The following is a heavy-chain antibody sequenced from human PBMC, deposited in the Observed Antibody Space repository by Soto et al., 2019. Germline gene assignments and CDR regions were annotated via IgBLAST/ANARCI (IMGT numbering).Heavy chain of an antibody. D-gene: IGHD3-3*01. V-gene: IGHV1-3*01. CDR3: ARGIGRRFLEWLTRPTYYYGMDV. Sequence: ASVKVSCKASGYTFTSYAMHWVRQAPGQRLEWMGWINAGNGNTKYSQKFQGRVTITRDTSASTAYMELSSLRSEDTAVYYCARGIGRRFLEWLTRPTYYYGMDVWGQGTTVTVSS. CDR1: GYTFTSYA. CDR2: INAGNGNT. J-gene: IGHJ6*02.